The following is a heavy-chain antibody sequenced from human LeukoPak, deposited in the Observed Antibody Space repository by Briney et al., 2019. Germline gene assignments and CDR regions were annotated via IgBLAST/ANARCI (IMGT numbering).Heavy chain of an antibody. D-gene: IGHD1-26*01. Sequence: PSETLSLTCTVSGGSISRGGYYWSWLRQHPGKGLEWIGYIYYSGSTYYNPSLKSRVTISVDTSKNQFSLKLSSVTAADTAVYYCARTVGALYDAFNIWGQGTMVTVSS. CDR3: ARTVGALYDAFNI. CDR2: IYYSGST. V-gene: IGHV4-31*03. CDR1: GGSISRGGYY. J-gene: IGHJ3*02.